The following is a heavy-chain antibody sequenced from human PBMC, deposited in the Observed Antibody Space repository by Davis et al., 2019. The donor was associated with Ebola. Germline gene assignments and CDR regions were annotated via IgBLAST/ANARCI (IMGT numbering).Heavy chain of an antibody. CDR2: INHSGST. J-gene: IGHJ4*02. Sequence: MPSETLSLTCAVYGGSFSGYYWSWIRQPPGKGLEWIGEINHSGSTNYNPSLKSRVTISVDTSKNQFSLKLSSVTAADTAVYYCARGPRWLRSHFDYWGQGTLATVPS. CDR1: GGSFSGYY. CDR3: ARGPRWLRSHFDY. D-gene: IGHD5-12*01. V-gene: IGHV4-34*01.